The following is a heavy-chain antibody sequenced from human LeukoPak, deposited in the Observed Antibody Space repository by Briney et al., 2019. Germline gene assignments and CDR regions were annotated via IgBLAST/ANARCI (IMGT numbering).Heavy chain of an antibody. Sequence: PGGSLRLSCAAAGFTFSSYWMSWVRQAPGKGPEWVANIKKDGSEQYYVDSVRGRFTISGDNDKNSLYLRMNSLRAEDTAVYYCARDYGGTWGQGTLVTVSS. J-gene: IGHJ5*02. CDR3: ARDYGGT. CDR1: GFTFSSYW. CDR2: IKKDGSEQ. V-gene: IGHV3-7*01. D-gene: IGHD3-16*01.